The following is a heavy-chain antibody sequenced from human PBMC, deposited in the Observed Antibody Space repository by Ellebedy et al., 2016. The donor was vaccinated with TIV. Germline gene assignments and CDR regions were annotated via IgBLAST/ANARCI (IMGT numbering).Heavy chain of an antibody. CDR2: INGDGGFT. J-gene: IGHJ4*01. CDR3: STPSDTGY. CDR1: GFTFSRHW. Sequence: GESLKISCAASGFTFSRHWMHSIRQAPGKGLVWLSRINGDGGFTYPADFVKGRFTISRDNAKNTLYLQMNSQKAEDTAMYYCSTPSDTGYWGHGTLVTVSS. V-gene: IGHV3-74*01. D-gene: IGHD2-21*02.